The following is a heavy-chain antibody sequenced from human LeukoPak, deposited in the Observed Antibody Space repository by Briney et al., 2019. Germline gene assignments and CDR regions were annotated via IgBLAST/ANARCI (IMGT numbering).Heavy chain of an antibody. CDR3: ARGYYDSSGYYYFDY. V-gene: IGHV4-31*03. CDR2: IYYSGST. D-gene: IGHD3-22*01. J-gene: IGHJ4*02. CDR1: GGSISSGGYY. Sequence: SQTLSLTCTVSGGSISSGGYYWSWIRQHPGKGLEWIGYIYYSGSTYYNPSLKSRVTISVDTSKNQFSLKLSSVTAADTAVYYCARGYYDSSGYYYFDYWGQGTLVTVSS.